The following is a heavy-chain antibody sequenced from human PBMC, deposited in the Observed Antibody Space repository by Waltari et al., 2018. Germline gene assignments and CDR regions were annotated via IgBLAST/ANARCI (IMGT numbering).Heavy chain of an antibody. CDR1: GYTFTGYY. CDR2: INPNSGGT. J-gene: IGHJ4*02. V-gene: IGHV1-2*06. CDR3: ARDRGSSWEFDY. D-gene: IGHD7-27*01. Sequence: QVQLVQSGAEVKKPGASVKVSCKASGYTFTGYYMHWVRQAPGQGLEWMGRINPNSGGTNYAQKFQGRVTMTRDTSISTAYMELSSLRSEDTAVYYCARDRGSSWEFDYWGQGTLVTVSS.